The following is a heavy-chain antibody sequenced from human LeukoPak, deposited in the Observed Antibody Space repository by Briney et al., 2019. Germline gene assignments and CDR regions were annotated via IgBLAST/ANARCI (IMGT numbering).Heavy chain of an antibody. CDR1: GFTFSSYA. CDR3: AKDRRDGYNGRTPFDY. V-gene: IGHV3-23*01. Sequence: GGSLRLSCAASGFTFSSYAMSWVRQAPGKGLEWVSAISGSGGRTYYADSVKGRFTISRDNSKNTLYLQMNSLRAEDTAVYYCAKDRRDGYNGRTPFDYWGQGTLVTVSS. J-gene: IGHJ4*02. D-gene: IGHD5-24*01. CDR2: ISGSGGRT.